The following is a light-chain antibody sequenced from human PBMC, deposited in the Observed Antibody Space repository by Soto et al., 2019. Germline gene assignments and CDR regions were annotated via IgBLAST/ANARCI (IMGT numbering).Light chain of an antibody. V-gene: IGKV1-5*01. CDR2: GAS. CDR3: QQYNNYSGA. Sequence: DIQMTQSPSTLSASIGDRVTITCRASQNIDTWLAWFQQKPGKAPKLLIYGASTLESGVPSRFSGSGSGTEFALTISGLQPDDFAPYYCQQYNNYSGAFAGGTKVEI. J-gene: IGKJ4*01. CDR1: QNIDTW.